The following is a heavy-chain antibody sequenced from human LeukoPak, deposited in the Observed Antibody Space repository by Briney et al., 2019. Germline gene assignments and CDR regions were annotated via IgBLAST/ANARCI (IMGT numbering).Heavy chain of an antibody. V-gene: IGHV1-18*01. D-gene: IGHD2-2*01. J-gene: IGHJ4*02. CDR1: GYTFITSA. CDR3: ARGGSTSWVGSFDY. CDR2: ISAYNGIT. Sequence: ASVKVSCKGSGYTFITSAITWVRQAPGQGLEWVGWISAYNGITNYAEKLQGRVTMTTDTSTNTAYMELWSLTSDDTAVYYCARGGSTSWVGSFDYWGQGTLVTVSP.